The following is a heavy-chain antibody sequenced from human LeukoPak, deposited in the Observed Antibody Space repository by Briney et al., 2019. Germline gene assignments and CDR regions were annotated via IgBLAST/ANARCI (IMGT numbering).Heavy chain of an antibody. V-gene: IGHV3-7*03. D-gene: IGHD6-13*01. CDR3: ARTLSAAGVDY. J-gene: IGHJ4*02. CDR1: GFTISTYW. CDR2: INQDGSKK. Sequence: PGGSLRLSCTASGFTISTYWMSWVRQAPGKGLEWVANINQDGSKKYYVDSVKGRFTISRDNVKNSVYLQMNSLRAEDTAVYYCARTLSAAGVDYWGQGTLVTVSS.